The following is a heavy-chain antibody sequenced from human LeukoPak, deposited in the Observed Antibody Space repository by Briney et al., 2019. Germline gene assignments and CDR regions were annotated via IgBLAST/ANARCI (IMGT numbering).Heavy chain of an antibody. Sequence: GGSLRLSCAASGFTFSSYAMSWVRQAPGKGLEWVSAISGSGGSTYYADSVKGRFTISRDNSKNTLYLQMGSLRAEDMAVYYCARAQYCSGGSCYYYYGIDVWGQGTTVTVSS. CDR2: ISGSGGST. J-gene: IGHJ6*02. CDR1: GFTFSSYA. V-gene: IGHV3-23*01. CDR3: ARAQYCSGGSCYYYYGIDV. D-gene: IGHD2-15*01.